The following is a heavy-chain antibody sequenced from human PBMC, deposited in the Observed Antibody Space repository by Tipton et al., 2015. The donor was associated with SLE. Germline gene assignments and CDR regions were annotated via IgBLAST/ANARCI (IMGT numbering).Heavy chain of an antibody. D-gene: IGHD2-21*01. CDR2: IYHSGST. CDR1: GYSISSGYY. Sequence: GSLRLSCAVSGYSISSGYYWGWIRQPPGKGLEWIGSIYHSGSTYYNPSLKSRVTISVDTSKNQFSLKLSSVTAADTAVYYCAREGMGDSHFDIWGQGTMVTVSS. V-gene: IGHV4-38-2*02. J-gene: IGHJ3*02. CDR3: AREGMGDSHFDI.